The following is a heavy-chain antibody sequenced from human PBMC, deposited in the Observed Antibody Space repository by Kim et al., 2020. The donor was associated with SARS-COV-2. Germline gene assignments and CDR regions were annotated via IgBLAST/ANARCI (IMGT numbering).Heavy chain of an antibody. CDR1: GYTFTGYY. Sequence: ASVKVSCKASGYTFTGYYIHWVRQAPGQGLEWMGWINPNSGGTNYAQKFQGRVTMTRDTSISTAYMELSRLRSDDTAVYYCARDQGTLRFLEWVSGCFDYWGQGSLVTVSS. CDR2: INPNSGGT. D-gene: IGHD3-3*01. CDR3: ARDQGTLRFLEWVSGCFDY. V-gene: IGHV1-2*02. J-gene: IGHJ4*02.